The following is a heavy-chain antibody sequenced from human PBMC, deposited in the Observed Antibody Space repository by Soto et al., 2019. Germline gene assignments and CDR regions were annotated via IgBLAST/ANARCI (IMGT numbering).Heavy chain of an antibody. CDR2: VANSGTT. Sequence: SETLSLTCTVSGDSVGSRTSYWSWIRQPPGKGLEWIGYVANSGTTNYNPYLKSRFTLSLDTSNSQFSLKFASVTAADTAVYYCAMSGKYRSFDAWGQRARITVSS. CDR1: GDSVGSRTSY. D-gene: IGHD1-26*01. V-gene: IGHV4-61*01. CDR3: AMSGKYRSFDA. J-gene: IGHJ4*02.